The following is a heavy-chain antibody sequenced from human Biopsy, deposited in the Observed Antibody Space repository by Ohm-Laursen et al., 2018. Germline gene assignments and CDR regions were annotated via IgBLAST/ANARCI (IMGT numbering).Heavy chain of an antibody. CDR2: INRDSDTA. CDR3: VKDRGGARASFHY. V-gene: IGHV3-9*01. Sequence: SLRLSCAASGFIFADYDMHWVRQAPGKGLEWVSRINRDSDTADYVDSVRGRFTISRDNARKTLFLQMNSLRPEDTALYYCVKDRGGARASFHYWGQGIRVAVSS. J-gene: IGHJ4*02. CDR1: GFIFADYD. D-gene: IGHD3-16*01.